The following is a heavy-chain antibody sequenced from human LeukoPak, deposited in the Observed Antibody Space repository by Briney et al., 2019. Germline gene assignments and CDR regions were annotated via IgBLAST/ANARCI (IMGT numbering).Heavy chain of an antibody. CDR3: ARDLRYSSGWYEGYYYMDV. V-gene: IGHV1-2*02. D-gene: IGHD6-19*01. CDR2: INPNSSGT. Sequence: GASVKVSCKASGYTFTGYYMHWVRQAPGQGLEWMGWINPNSSGTNYAQKFQGRVTMTRDTSISTAYMELSRLRSDDTAVYYCARDLRYSSGWYEGYYYMDVWGKGTTVTISS. J-gene: IGHJ6*03. CDR1: GYTFTGYY.